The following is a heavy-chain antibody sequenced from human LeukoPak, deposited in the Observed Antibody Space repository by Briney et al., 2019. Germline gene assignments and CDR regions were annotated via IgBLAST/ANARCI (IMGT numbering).Heavy chain of an antibody. D-gene: IGHD6-6*01. Sequence: GGSLRLSCAASGFTFSSYSMNWVRQAPGKGLEWVSSISSSSSYIYYADSVKGRFTISRDNAKNSLYLQMNSLRAEDTAVYYCARGGSSYYFDYWGQGTLFTVSS. V-gene: IGHV3-21*01. J-gene: IGHJ4*02. CDR3: ARGGSSYYFDY. CDR1: GFTFSSYS. CDR2: ISSSSSYI.